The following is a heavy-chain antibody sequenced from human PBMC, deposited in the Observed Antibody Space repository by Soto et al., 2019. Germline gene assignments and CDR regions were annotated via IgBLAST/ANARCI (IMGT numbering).Heavy chain of an antibody. D-gene: IGHD3-3*01. J-gene: IGHJ4*02. CDR2: INHSGST. CDR1: GGSFSGYY. V-gene: IGHV4-34*01. Sequence: SETLSLTCAVYGGSFSGYYWSWIRQPPGKGLEWIGEINHSGSTNYNPSLKSRVTISVDTSKNQFSLKLSSVTAADTAVYYCARRQLNYDFWSGYYRQAPFDYRGQGTLVTVSS. CDR3: ARRQLNYDFWSGYYRQAPFDY.